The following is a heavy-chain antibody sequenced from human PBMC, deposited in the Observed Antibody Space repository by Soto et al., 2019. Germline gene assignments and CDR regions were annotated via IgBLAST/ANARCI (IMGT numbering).Heavy chain of an antibody. CDR3: ARPTNRGKYYYGMDV. V-gene: IGHV5-51*01. D-gene: IGHD2-8*01. CDR1: GYSFTSYW. CDR2: IYPGDSDT. J-gene: IGHJ6*02. Sequence: PRGSLKISCQGSGYSFTSYWIGWVRQMPGKGLEWMGFIYPGDSDTRYSPSFQGQVTFSADKSISTAYLQWSSLKASDTAMYYCARPTNRGKYYYGMDVWGQGTTVTVSS.